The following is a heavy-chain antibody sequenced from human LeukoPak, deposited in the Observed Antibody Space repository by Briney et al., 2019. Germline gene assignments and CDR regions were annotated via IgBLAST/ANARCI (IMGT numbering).Heavy chain of an antibody. V-gene: IGHV3-11*06. CDR3: ARDRWRHATGGDY. Sequence: PGGSLRLSCAASGFTFTDYYINWIRQAPGQGLEWVSCISSSSSYTNYADSVKGRFTISRDNAKNSVYLQMNSLRAEDTAVYYCARDRWRHATGGDYWGQGTLVTVSS. J-gene: IGHJ4*02. D-gene: IGHD1-26*01. CDR1: GFTFTDYY. CDR2: ISSSSSYT.